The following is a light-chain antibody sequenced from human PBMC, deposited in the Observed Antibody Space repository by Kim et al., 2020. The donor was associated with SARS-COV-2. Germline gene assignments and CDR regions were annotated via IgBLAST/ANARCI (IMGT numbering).Light chain of an antibody. CDR2: GAS. Sequence: LTPVERATLSCRASQNLSPPSVAWYQQKPGQAPRLVIYGASSRATGIPDRFSGSGSGTDFTLTISRLEPEDFAVYHCHQYGSSPPTFGQGTKLEI. CDR3: HQYGSSPPT. V-gene: IGKV3-20*01. CDR1: QNLSPPS. J-gene: IGKJ2*01.